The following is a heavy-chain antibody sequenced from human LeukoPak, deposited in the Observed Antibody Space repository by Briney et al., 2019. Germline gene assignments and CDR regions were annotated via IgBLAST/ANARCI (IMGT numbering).Heavy chain of an antibody. CDR3: ARAVGTAMAHYYYYYMDV. D-gene: IGHD5-18*01. Sequence: SETLSLTCTVSGGSISSYYWSWIRQPPGKGLEWIGYIYYSGSTNYNPSPKSRVTISVDTSKNQFSLKLSSVTAADTAVYYCARAVGTAMAHYYYYYMDVWGKGTTVTISS. J-gene: IGHJ6*03. CDR2: IYYSGST. V-gene: IGHV4-59*01. CDR1: GGSISSYY.